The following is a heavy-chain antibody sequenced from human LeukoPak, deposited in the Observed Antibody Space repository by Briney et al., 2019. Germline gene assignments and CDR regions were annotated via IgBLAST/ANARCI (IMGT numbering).Heavy chain of an antibody. V-gene: IGHV1-58*01. CDR1: GFTFTTSA. Sequence: SVKVSCKASGFTFTTSAVQWVRQARGQRLEWIGRIDFCSGNTDHAQKFQGRLTITRDISTSTAYMELSSLTSDDTAVYYCAAVPNANAWYWDDAFDIWGQGTMVTVSS. J-gene: IGHJ3*02. CDR2: IDFCSGNT. D-gene: IGHD2-8*02. CDR3: AAVPNANAWYWDDAFDI.